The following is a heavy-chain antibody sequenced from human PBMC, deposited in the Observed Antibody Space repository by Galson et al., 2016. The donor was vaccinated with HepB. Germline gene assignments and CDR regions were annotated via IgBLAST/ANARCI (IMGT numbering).Heavy chain of an antibody. CDR2: TYWNDDK. V-gene: IGHV2-5*01. CDR1: GFSLSTSGVG. CDR3: AHGVGPCGGGRCHSRSDPRGHYFQN. J-gene: IGHJ1*01. Sequence: PALVKPTQTLTLTCTFSGFSLSTSGVGVGWIRQPPGKALEWLAPTYWNDDKRYRPSLKSRLTITKDTSKNQVVLTVTNMDPVDTGTYYCAHGVGPCGGGRCHSRSDPRGHYFQNWGPGTLVTVSS. D-gene: IGHD2-15*01.